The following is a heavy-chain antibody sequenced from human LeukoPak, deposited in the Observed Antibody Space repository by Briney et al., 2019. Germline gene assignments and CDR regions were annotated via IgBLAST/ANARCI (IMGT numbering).Heavy chain of an antibody. CDR2: IIPIFGTA. J-gene: IGHJ4*02. CDR1: GGTFSSYA. D-gene: IGHD4-23*01. Sequence: ASVKVSCKASGGTFSSYAISWVRQAPGQGLEWMGRIIPIFGTANYAQKFQGRVTITTDESTSTAYMELSSLRSEDTAVYYCARDPPHYGGSSDYWGQGTLVTVSS. CDR3: ARDPPHYGGSSDY. V-gene: IGHV1-69*05.